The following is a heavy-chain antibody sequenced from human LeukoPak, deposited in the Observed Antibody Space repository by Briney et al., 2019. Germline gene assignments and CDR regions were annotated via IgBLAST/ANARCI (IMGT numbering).Heavy chain of an antibody. CDR3: ARDANYYFDY. CDR2: IWNDGSSQ. D-gene: IGHD1-1*01. CDR1: GFTFSSYG. J-gene: IGHJ4*02. V-gene: IGHV3-33*01. Sequence: GGSLRLSCAPSGFTFSSYGMHWVRQAPGKGLEWVALIWNDGSSQYYGDSVMGRFTISRDNSNNRVYLQMNSLRAEDTAVYYCARDANYYFDYWGQGTLVTVSS.